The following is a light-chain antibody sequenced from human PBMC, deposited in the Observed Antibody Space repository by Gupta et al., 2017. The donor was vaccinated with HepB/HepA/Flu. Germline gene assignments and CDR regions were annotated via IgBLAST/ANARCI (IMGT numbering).Light chain of an antibody. CDR2: EVS. V-gene: IGLV2-8*01. CDR1: SSDVGGYNY. CDR3: SSYAGSNNPVV. J-gene: IGLJ2*01. Sequence: QSALTQPPSASGSPGQSLTISCTGTSSDVGGYNYVSGYQQHPGKAPKLVIYEVSKRPSGVPDRFSGSKSGNTASLTVSGLQAEDEADYYCSSYAGSNNPVVFGGGTKLTVL.